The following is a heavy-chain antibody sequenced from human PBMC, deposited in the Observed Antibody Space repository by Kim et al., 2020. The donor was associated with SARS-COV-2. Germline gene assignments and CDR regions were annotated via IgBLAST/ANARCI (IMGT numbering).Heavy chain of an antibody. J-gene: IGHJ2*01. V-gene: IGHV3-66*04. CDR1: GFTVSSNY. CDR2: IYSGGST. CDR3: ARLRHDYGYYWYFDL. D-gene: IGHD4-17*01. Sequence: VGSLRLSCAASGFTVSSNYMSWVRQAPGKGLEWVSVIYSGGSTYYADSVKGRFTISRDNSKNTMYLQMNSMRAEDTAVDYCARLRHDYGYYWYFDLWGRG.